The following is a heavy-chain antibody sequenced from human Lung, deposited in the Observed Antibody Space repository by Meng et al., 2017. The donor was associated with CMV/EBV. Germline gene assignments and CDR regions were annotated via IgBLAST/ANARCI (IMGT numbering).Heavy chain of an antibody. CDR1: GFTFDAYA. Sequence: SCAASGFTFDAYAMHWVRQAPGKGLEWVSGISWNSGSIGYADSVKGRFTISRDNAKNSLYLQMNSLRAEDTALYYCAREGYCSGGSCYYYYYGMDVWXQGTRVTVSS. J-gene: IGHJ6*02. CDR3: AREGYCSGGSCYYYYYGMDV. CDR2: ISWNSGSI. D-gene: IGHD2-15*01. V-gene: IGHV3-9*01.